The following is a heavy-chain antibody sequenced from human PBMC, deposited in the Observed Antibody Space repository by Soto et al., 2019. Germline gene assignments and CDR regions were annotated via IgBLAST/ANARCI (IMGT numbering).Heavy chain of an antibody. CDR2: ISYDGSDK. CDR3: ARRAWDSYYAIDV. J-gene: IGHJ6*02. Sequence: GFKYTDFALHWVRQAPGKGLEWVAIISYDGSDKYYADSVKGRFVISRDNPKNTLYLEMNSLRPEDTAVYFCARRAWDSYYAIDVWGQGTTVTVSS. D-gene: IGHD3-22*01. CDR1: GFKYTDFA. V-gene: IGHV3-30*09.